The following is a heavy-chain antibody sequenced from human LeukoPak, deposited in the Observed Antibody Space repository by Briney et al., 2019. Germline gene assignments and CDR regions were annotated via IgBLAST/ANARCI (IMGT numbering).Heavy chain of an antibody. CDR2: IIPMFGTA. V-gene: IGHV1-69*01. CDR3: ASEARLGYCSGGSCYYYYMDV. J-gene: IGHJ6*03. Sequence: GASGKVSCKASGGTFSSYAISWVRQAPGQGLEWMGGIIPMFGTANYAQKFQGRVTITADESTSTAYMELSSLRSEDTAVYYCASEARLGYCSGGSCYYYYMDVWGKGTTVTVSS. CDR1: GGTFSSYA. D-gene: IGHD2-15*01.